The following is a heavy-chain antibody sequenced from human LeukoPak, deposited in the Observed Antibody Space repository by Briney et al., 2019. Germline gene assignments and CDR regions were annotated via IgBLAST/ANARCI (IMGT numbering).Heavy chain of an antibody. D-gene: IGHD2-15*01. CDR1: GFTFTSSA. Sequence: TSVKVSCKASGFTFTSSAVQWVRQARGQRLEWIGRIVVGSGNTNYAQKFQERVTITRDMSTSTAYMELSSLRSEDTAVYYCAADLPVVRDNYGMDVWGKGTTVTVSS. CDR3: AADLPVVRDNYGMDV. J-gene: IGHJ6*04. V-gene: IGHV1-58*01. CDR2: IVVGSGNT.